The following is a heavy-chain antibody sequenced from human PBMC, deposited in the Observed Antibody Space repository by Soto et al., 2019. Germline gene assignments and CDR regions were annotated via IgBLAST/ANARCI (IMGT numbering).Heavy chain of an antibody. CDR2: INPNSGGT. Sequence: RASVKVSCKASGYTFTGYYMHWVRQAPGQGLEWMGWINPNSGGTNYAQKFQGRVTMTRDTSISTAYMELSRLRSDDTAVYYCARAPTVPYYYGMDVWGQGTTVTVSS. J-gene: IGHJ6*02. CDR1: GYTFTGYY. CDR3: ARAPTVPYYYGMDV. D-gene: IGHD4-4*01. V-gene: IGHV1-2*02.